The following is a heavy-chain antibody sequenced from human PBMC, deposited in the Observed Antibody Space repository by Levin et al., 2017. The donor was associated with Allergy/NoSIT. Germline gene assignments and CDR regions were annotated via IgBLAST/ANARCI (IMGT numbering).Heavy chain of an antibody. CDR1: GFSFSSDA. V-gene: IGHV3-30-3*01. CDR3: AMLDLFSYGGFDY. Sequence: GESLKISCAASGFSFSSDAMHWVRQAPGKGLEWVAVISYDGSNKYYADSVKGRFTISRDNSKNTLYLQMNSLRAEDTALYYCAMLDLFSYGGFDYWGQGTLVTVSS. D-gene: IGHD4/OR15-4a*01. CDR2: ISYDGSNK. J-gene: IGHJ4*02.